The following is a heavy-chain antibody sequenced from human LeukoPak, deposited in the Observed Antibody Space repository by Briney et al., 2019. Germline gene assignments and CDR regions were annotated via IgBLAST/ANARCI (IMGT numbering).Heavy chain of an antibody. D-gene: IGHD2-2*01. V-gene: IGHV3-74*01. CDR2: SNSEESRT. Sequence: GGSLRLSRAQSGFTPCSYWMHWVRQAPGKGLVWVSHSNSEESRTSYADSVQGRFTISKDNAKNTLYLQMNSLRVEDTAVYYCASDYCSSTSCFPFCWGQGTLVTVSS. CDR1: GFTPCSYW. J-gene: IGHJ4*02. CDR3: ASDYCSSTSCFPFC.